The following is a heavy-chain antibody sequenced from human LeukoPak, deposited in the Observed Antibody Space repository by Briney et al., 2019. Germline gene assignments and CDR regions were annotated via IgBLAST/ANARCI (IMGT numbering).Heavy chain of an antibody. CDR3: ARDSGHDDSGFDY. Sequence: SETLSLTCTVSGGSISSGGYYWSWIRQHPGKGLEWTGYIYYSGSTYYNPSLKSRVTISVDTSKNQFSLKLSSVTAADTAVYYCARDSGHDDSGFDYWGQGTLVTVSS. CDR1: GGSISSGGYY. D-gene: IGHD5-12*01. CDR2: IYYSGST. V-gene: IGHV4-31*03. J-gene: IGHJ4*02.